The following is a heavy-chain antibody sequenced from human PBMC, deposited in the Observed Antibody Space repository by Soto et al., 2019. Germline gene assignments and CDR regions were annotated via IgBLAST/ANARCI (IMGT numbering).Heavy chain of an antibody. CDR1: GGTISSYA. CDR3: ANGLRDVYYYYVMDV. D-gene: IGHD2-21*02. CDR2: IIPIFGTA. Sequence: SVKVCCKASGGTISSYAISWVRQAPGQGLEWMGGIIPIFGTANYAQKFQGRVTITADESTSTAYMELSSLRSEDTAVYYCANGLRDVYYYYVMDVWGQGTTVTVSS. V-gene: IGHV1-69*13. J-gene: IGHJ6*01.